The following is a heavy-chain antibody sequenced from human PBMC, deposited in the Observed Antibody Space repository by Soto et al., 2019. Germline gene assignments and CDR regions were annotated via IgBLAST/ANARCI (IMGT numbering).Heavy chain of an antibody. CDR2: ITTTGDT. Sequence: HPGGSLRLSCAASGFIFSSYDVHWVRQAPGKGLEWVSVITTTGDTYYAASVKGRFTISRENAENSLYLQMNSLRAEDTAVYYCARASIMEDAFDIWGQGTMVTVSS. J-gene: IGHJ3*02. CDR3: ARASIMEDAFDI. V-gene: IGHV3-13*01. D-gene: IGHD3-16*01. CDR1: GFIFSSYD.